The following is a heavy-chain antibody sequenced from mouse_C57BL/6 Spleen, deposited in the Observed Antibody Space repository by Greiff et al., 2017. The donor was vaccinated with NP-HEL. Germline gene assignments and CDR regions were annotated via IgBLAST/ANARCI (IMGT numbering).Heavy chain of an antibody. Sequence: QVQLQQPGAELVRPGSSVKLSCKASGYTFTSYWMHWVKQRPIQGLEWIGNIDPSDSETHYNQKFKGKATLTVDKSSSTAYMELRSLTSEDSAVYYCAREGDYYGSSSLFAYWGQGTLVTVSA. CDR1: GYTFTSYW. CDR2: IDPSDSET. D-gene: IGHD1-1*01. J-gene: IGHJ3*01. V-gene: IGHV1-52*01. CDR3: AREGDYYGSSSLFAY.